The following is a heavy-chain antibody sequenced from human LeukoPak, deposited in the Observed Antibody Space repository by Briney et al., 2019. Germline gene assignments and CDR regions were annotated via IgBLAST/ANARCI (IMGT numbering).Heavy chain of an antibody. CDR2: IYHSGST. J-gene: IGHJ4*02. Sequence: SETLSLTCTVSGGSISSYYWGWIRQPPGKGLEWIGSIYHSGSTYYNPSLKSRVTISVDTSKNQFSLKLSSVTAADTAVYYCASAWELLTLDYWDQGTLVTVSS. CDR3: ASAWELLTLDY. CDR1: GGSISSYY. D-gene: IGHD1-26*01. V-gene: IGHV4-38-2*02.